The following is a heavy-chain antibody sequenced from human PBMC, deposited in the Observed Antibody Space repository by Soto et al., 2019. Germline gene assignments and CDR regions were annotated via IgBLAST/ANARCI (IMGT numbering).Heavy chain of an antibody. CDR3: AREYCYNTHCPNDY. CDR2: IWNDGSNK. J-gene: IGHJ4*02. Sequence: GGSLRLSCAASGFTFSSYGMRWVRQAPGKGLEGVAVIWNDGSNKYYADSVKGRFTISRDNSKNTLYLQMNSLRAEDTAVYYCAREYCYNTHCPNDYWGQGTLVIVSS. V-gene: IGHV3-33*01. D-gene: IGHD3-3*01. CDR1: GFTFSSYG.